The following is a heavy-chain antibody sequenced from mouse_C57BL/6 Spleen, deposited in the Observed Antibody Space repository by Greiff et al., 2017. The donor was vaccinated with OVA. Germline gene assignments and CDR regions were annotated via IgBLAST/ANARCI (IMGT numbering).Heavy chain of an antibody. CDR3: TRGGSSGFAWFAY. CDR1: GYTFTSYW. J-gene: IGHJ3*01. V-gene: IGHV1-5*01. CDR2: IYPGNSDT. Sequence: EVQLQQSGTVLARPGASVKMSCKTSGYTFTSYWMHWVKQRPGQGLEWIGAIYPGNSDTSYNQKLKGKAKLTAVTSDSTAYMELSSLTNEDSAVYYCTRGGSSGFAWFAYWGQGTLVTVSA. D-gene: IGHD3-2*02.